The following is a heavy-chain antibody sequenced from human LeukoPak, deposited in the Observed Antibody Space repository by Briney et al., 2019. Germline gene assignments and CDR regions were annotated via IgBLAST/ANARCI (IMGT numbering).Heavy chain of an antibody. D-gene: IGHD3-22*01. J-gene: IGHJ4*02. V-gene: IGHV1-18*01. CDR3: ARRFNYYDSSGYYEGFYFDF. CDR1: GYTFTSYG. Sequence: ASVKVSCKAAGYTFTSYGISWVRQAPGQGLEWMGWISVYNGNTDYAQKFQGRVTMTTDTSTSTAYVELRSLRSDDTAVYYRARRFNYYDSSGYYEGFYFDFWGKGTLVTVSS. CDR2: ISVYNGNT.